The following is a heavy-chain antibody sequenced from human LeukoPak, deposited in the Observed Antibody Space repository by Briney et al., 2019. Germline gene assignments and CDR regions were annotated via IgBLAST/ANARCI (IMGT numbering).Heavy chain of an antibody. V-gene: IGHV4-39*07. D-gene: IGHD3-3*01. CDR1: GGSISSSSYY. CDR2: IYYSGST. Sequence: SETLSLTCTVSGGSISSSSYYWGWIRQPPGKGLEWIGSIYYSGSTYYNPSLKSRVTISVDTSKNQFSLKLSSVTAADTAVYYCAKDRLRFLEWLLYNYWGQGTLVTVSS. CDR3: AKDRLRFLEWLLYNY. J-gene: IGHJ4*02.